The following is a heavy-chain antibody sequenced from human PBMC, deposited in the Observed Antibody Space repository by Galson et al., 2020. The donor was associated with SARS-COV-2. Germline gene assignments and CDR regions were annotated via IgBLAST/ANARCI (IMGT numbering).Heavy chain of an antibody. J-gene: IGHJ3*02. CDR3: ARSNAAAGMHFDI. V-gene: IGHV2-70*13. CDR2: IDWDNEK. CDR1: GFLLSSSGMC. D-gene: IGHD6-13*01. Sequence: SGPTLVKPTQTLTLTCSFSGFLLSSSGMCVSWIRQPPGKALEWLALIDWDNEKYDSTSLKTRLTISKDTSKNQVVLTMTKMDPLDTGTYYCARSNAAAGMHFDIWGQGTVVIVSS.